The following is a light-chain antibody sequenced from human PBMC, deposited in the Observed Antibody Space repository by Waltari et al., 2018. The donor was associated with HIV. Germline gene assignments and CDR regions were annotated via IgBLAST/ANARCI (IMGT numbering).Light chain of an antibody. Sequence: DIQMTQSPSTLSASVGGRVTITCRASQSIGMWLAWYQQKPGTAPNLLISEASSLGRGVPSRFSGSGSGTEFTLTISSLQPDDFATYYCQQYNDYWTFGQGTKVEVK. CDR3: QQYNDYWT. V-gene: IGKV1-5*03. CDR2: EAS. CDR1: QSIGMW. J-gene: IGKJ1*01.